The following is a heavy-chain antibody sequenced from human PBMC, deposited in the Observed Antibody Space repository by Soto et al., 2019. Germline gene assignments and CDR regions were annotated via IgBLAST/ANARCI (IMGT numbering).Heavy chain of an antibody. CDR3: ARGGAYNYGPRGSRVADF. D-gene: IGHD5-18*01. CDR2: INADGTSA. CDR1: GFTLNDYW. V-gene: IGHV3-74*01. Sequence: EVQLVESGGGLVQRGGSLRLSCEASGFTLNDYWMHWVRQVPGKGLVWVARINADGTSASYAESVKGRFTISRDNAKNTVYLLMNSLRAEDSAVYYCARGGAYNYGPRGSRVADFWGLGTLVTLSS. J-gene: IGHJ4*02.